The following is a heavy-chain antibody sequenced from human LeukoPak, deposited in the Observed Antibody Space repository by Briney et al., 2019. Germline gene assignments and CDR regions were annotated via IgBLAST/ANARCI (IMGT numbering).Heavy chain of an antibody. Sequence: SETLSLTCTVSGGSISSSSYYWGWIRQPPGKGLEWIGSIYYSGSTYYNPSLKSRVTISVDTSKNQFSLKLSSVTAADTAVYYCARDPLGYYYYMDVWGKGTTVTVSS. CDR3: ARDPLGYYYYMDV. CDR2: IYYSGST. J-gene: IGHJ6*03. D-gene: IGHD3-16*01. V-gene: IGHV4-39*07. CDR1: GGSISSSSYY.